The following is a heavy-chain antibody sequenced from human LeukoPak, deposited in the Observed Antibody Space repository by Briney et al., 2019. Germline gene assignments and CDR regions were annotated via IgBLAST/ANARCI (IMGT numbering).Heavy chain of an antibody. CDR3: AKFSGYFDY. J-gene: IGHJ4*02. CDR2: TNSGGTHT. Sequence: GGSLRLSCAASGFMFNNYAMSWVRQAPGKGLEWVSATNSGGTHTYSADSVKGRFTISRDNSRNTLFLQMNSLRAEDTAVYYCAKFSGYFDYWGQGTLVTVSS. CDR1: GFMFNNYA. D-gene: IGHD1-26*01. V-gene: IGHV3-23*01.